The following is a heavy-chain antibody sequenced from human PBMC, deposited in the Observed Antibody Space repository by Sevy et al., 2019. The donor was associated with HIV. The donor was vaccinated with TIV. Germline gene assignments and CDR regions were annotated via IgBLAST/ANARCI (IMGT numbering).Heavy chain of an antibody. CDR3: ARDYYGSGTYYRIFGY. V-gene: IGHV3-21*01. Sequence: GGSLRLSCAGSGFSFSSYDMNWVRQAPGKGLEWVSSISSSSSYISNADSVKGRFTISRDNVKNSLYLQMNSLRAEDTAVYYCARDYYGSGTYYRIFGYWGQGTLVTVSS. J-gene: IGHJ4*02. D-gene: IGHD3-10*01. CDR1: GFSFSSYD. CDR2: ISSSSSYI.